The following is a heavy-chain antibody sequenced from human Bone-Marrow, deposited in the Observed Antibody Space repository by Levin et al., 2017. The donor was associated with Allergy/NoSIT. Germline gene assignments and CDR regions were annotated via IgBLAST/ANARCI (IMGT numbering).Heavy chain of an antibody. CDR1: GFTFSNYV. J-gene: IGHJ5*02. D-gene: IGHD6-19*01. Sequence: ASVKVSCEGSGFTFSNYVMNWVRQAPGKGLEWVSKISGSGAGTYYADSVKGRFTVSRDDSKNTVYLEMNSLRDEDTAIYYCAKDSSGGFPQSWGQGILVTVSS. CDR3: AKDSSGGFPQS. CDR2: ISGSGAGT. V-gene: IGHV3-23*01.